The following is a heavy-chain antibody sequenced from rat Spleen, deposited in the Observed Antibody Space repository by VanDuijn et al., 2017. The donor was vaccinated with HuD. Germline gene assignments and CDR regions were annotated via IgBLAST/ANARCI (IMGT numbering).Heavy chain of an antibody. CDR1: GFTFSDYG. J-gene: IGHJ2*01. CDR3: ASITTTDY. CDR2: ISYDGSST. Sequence: EVQMVESGGGLVQPGRSLKLSCAASGFTFSDYGMAWVRQAPTKGLEWVATISYDGSSTYYRDSVKGRFTISRDNAKSTLYLQMDSLRSEDTATYYCASITTTDYWGQGVMVTVSS. D-gene: IGHD1-10*01. V-gene: IGHV5-29*01.